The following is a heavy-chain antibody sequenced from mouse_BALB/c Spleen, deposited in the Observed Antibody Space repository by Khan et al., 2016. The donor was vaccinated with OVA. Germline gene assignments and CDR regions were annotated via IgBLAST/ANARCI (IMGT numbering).Heavy chain of an antibody. CDR2: IYFSGSI. V-gene: IGHV3-1*02. CDR1: GYSITSGYA. D-gene: IGHD2-1*01. Sequence: EVQLQESGPDLVKPSQSLSLTCTVTGYSITSGYAWHWIRQFPGNKLEWMAYIYFSGSINYNPSLKSRISVTRDTSKNQFFLQLNSVTSEDTATYYCTRDGNYRDYWGQGTSVTVSS. J-gene: IGHJ4*01. CDR3: TRDGNYRDY.